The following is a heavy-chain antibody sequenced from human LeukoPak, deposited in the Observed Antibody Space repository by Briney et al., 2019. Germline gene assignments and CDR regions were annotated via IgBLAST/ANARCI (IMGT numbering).Heavy chain of an antibody. CDR1: GFTFSNHW. CDR3: ARDWMSGKFYGYYFDS. V-gene: IGHV3-7*03. Sequence: PGGSLRLSCAVSGFTFSNHWMGWVHQAPGMGLQWVANIKADGSEEYYVDSVKGRSTISRDNARNSLYLQMNSLRAEDTAVYYCARDWMSGKFYGYYFDSWGQGTLVTVSS. CDR2: IKADGSEE. J-gene: IGHJ4*02. D-gene: IGHD2-2*03.